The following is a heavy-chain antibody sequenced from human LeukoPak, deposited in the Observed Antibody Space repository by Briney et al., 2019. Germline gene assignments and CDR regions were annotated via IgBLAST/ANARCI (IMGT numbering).Heavy chain of an antibody. CDR3: AKDTGGLNFDY. CDR1: GFTFDDYA. D-gene: IGHD1-14*01. Sequence: PGRSLRLSCAVSGFTFDDYAMHWVRQAPGKGLEWVSGISWNSGSIGYVDSVKGRFTISRDNAKKSLYLQMNSLRAEDTALYYCAKDTGGLNFDYWGQGTLVTVSS. V-gene: IGHV3-9*01. CDR2: ISWNSGSI. J-gene: IGHJ4*02.